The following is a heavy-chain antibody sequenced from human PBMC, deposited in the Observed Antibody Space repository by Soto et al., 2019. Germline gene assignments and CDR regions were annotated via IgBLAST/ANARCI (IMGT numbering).Heavy chain of an antibody. Sequence: SETLSLTCAVSGGSISSGGYSWSLILQPPRKGLEWIGYIYHSGSTYYNPSLKSRVTISVDRSKNQFSPKMSSVTAADTAVYYCARSNYDFWSGPQGWFDPWGQGTLVTVSS. J-gene: IGHJ5*02. D-gene: IGHD3-3*01. CDR1: GGSISSGGYS. CDR2: IYHSGST. V-gene: IGHV4-30-2*01. CDR3: ARSNYDFWSGPQGWFDP.